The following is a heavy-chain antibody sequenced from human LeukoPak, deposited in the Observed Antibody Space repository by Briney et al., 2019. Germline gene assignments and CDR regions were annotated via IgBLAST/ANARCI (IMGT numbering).Heavy chain of an antibody. CDR1: GFTVSSNY. CDR2: IYSGGST. Sequence: GGSLRLSCAASGFTVSSNYMSWVRQAPGKGLEWVSVIYSGGSTYYADSVKGRFTISRHDSKNTLYLQMNSLRAEDTAVYYCARVHEYQLLPNYYYGMDVWGQGTTVTVSS. J-gene: IGHJ6*02. D-gene: IGHD2-2*01. V-gene: IGHV3-53*04. CDR3: ARVHEYQLLPNYYYGMDV.